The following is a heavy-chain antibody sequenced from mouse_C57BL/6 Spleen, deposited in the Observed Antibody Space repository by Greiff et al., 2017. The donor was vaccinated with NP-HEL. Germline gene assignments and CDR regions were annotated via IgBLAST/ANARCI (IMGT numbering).Heavy chain of an antibody. V-gene: IGHV1-74*01. CDR1: GYTFTSYW. Sequence: QVQLKQPGAELVKPGASVKVSCKASGYTFTSYWMHWVKQRPGQGLEWIGRIHPSDSDPNYNQKFKGKATLTVDKSSSTAYMQLSSLTSEDSAVYYCAIGSSYGYFDVWGTGTTVTVSS. CDR2: IHPSDSDP. D-gene: IGHD1-1*01. CDR3: AIGSSYGYFDV. J-gene: IGHJ1*03.